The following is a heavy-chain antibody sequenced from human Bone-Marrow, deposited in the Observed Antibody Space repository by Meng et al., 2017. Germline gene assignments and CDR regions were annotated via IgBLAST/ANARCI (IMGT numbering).Heavy chain of an antibody. CDR2: IYYSGTT. CDR1: GGSISSGGYY. J-gene: IGHJ5*02. CDR3: ARDIRQGGNIWFDP. Sequence: TDLVQSFTAAPLSCTVSGGSISSGGYYWSWIRAHPGKGLEWIGYIYYSGTTYYNPSLSSLVTISVDTSKNQFSLNLSSVTAADTAVYYCARDIRQGGNIWFDPWGQGTLVTVSS. D-gene: IGHD3-16*01. V-gene: IGHV4-31*01.